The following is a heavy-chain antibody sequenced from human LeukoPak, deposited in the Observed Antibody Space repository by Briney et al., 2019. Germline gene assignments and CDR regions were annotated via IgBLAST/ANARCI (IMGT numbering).Heavy chain of an antibody. CDR1: GFIFSTYE. V-gene: IGHV3-48*03. J-gene: IGHJ5*02. D-gene: IGHD5/OR15-5a*01. CDR3: ARDSPTSTRYNWFDP. Sequence: GGSLILSCAASGFIFSTYEMNWVRQASGKGLEWISFIDGSGSTVFYADSVKGRFTISRDDAKNSLYLEMNSLRAEDTAVYYCARDSPTSTRYNWFDPWGQGTLVTVSS. CDR2: IDGSGSTV.